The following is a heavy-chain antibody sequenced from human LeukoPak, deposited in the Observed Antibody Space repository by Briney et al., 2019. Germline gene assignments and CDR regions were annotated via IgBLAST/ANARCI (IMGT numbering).Heavy chain of an antibody. D-gene: IGHD1-26*01. CDR2: ISGDGGSS. CDR3: ARDLGGSGRNWASNWFDH. Sequence: GGSLRLSCAASGFTFGDYPMHWVRHAPGKGLEWVSLISGDGGSSFQADSVRGRFTISRDNSKKSLYLQMNSLRSEDTAMYYCARDLGGSGRNWASNWFDHWGQGTLVTVSS. CDR1: GFTFGDYP. V-gene: IGHV3-43*02. J-gene: IGHJ5*02.